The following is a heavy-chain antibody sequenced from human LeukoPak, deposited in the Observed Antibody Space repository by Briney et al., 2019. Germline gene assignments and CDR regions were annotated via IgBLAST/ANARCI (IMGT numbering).Heavy chain of an antibody. D-gene: IGHD6-19*01. CDR3: ARAVKQWLVRDAFDI. CDR2: ISAYNGNT. J-gene: IGHJ3*02. CDR1: GYSFITYG. Sequence: ASVKVSCKASGYSFITYGISWVRQAPGQGLEWMGWISAYNGNTNYAQKVQGRVTMTTDTSTSTAYMELRSLRSDDTAVYYCARAVKQWLVRDAFDIWGQGTMVTVSS. V-gene: IGHV1-18*01.